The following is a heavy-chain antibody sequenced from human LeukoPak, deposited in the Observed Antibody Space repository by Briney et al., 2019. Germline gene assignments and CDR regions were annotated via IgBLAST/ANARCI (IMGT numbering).Heavy chain of an antibody. D-gene: IGHD3-3*01. CDR2: IYTSGST. V-gene: IGHV4-61*02. Sequence: PSETLSLTCTVSGGSISSGSYYWSWIRQPAGKGLEWNGRIYTSGSTNYNPSLKSRVTISVDTSKNQFSLKLSSVTAADTAVYYCARGFTTQDHYYYGMDVWGQGTTVTVSS. CDR1: GGSISSGSYY. J-gene: IGHJ6*02. CDR3: ARGFTTQDHYYYGMDV.